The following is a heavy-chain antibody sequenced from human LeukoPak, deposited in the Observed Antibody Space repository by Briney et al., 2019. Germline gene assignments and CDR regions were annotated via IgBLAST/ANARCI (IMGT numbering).Heavy chain of an antibody. V-gene: IGHV3-23*01. D-gene: IGHD2-15*01. CDR1: GFIFSNYA. CDR2: ISGRGDNT. J-gene: IGHJ1*01. Sequence: GGSLRLSCAASGFIFSNYAMSWVRQAPGKGLEWVSAISGRGDNTYYADSVKGRFTISRDNSKNTLYLQINSLRAEDTAEYYCAKSGGSTSVLDMYLQYWGQGTLVTVSS. CDR3: AKSGGSTSVLDMYLQY.